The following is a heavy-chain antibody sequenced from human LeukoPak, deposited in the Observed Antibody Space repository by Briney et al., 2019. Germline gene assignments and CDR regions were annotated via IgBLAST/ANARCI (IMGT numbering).Heavy chain of an antibody. V-gene: IGHV4-59*01. CDR3: ARGGFGGRTDWFDP. Sequence: SETLSLTCTVSGGSISSYCWSWIRQPPGKGLEWIGYIYYSGSTNYNPSLKSRVTISVDTSKNQFSLKLSSVTAADTGVYYCARGGFGGRTDWFDPWGQGTLVTVSS. CDR1: GGSISSYC. J-gene: IGHJ5*02. D-gene: IGHD3-10*01. CDR2: IYYSGST.